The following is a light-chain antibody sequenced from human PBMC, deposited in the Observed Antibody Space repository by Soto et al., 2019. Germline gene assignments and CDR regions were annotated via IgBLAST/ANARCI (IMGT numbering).Light chain of an antibody. CDR2: EDN. Sequence: QSALTQPASVSGSPGQSITISCTETSSDVGSYNLVSWYQHHPGKAPKLMIYEDNKRPSGVSNRFSGSKSGNTASLTISGLQAEDEADYYCSSYTSDSSYVFGSGTKVTVL. CDR1: SSDVGSYNL. J-gene: IGLJ1*01. CDR3: SSYTSDSSYV. V-gene: IGLV2-14*02.